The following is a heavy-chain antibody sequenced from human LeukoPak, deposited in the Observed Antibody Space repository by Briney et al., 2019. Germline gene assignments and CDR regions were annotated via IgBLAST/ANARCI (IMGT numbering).Heavy chain of an antibody. CDR1: GGSISSGGYY. CDR3: ASSEYSGYEWDY. CDR2: IYHSGST. J-gene: IGHJ4*02. Sequence: SETLSLTCTVSGGSISSGGYYWSWIRQPPGKGLEWIGYIYHSGSTYYNPSLKSRVTISVDRSKNQFSLKLSSVTAADTAVYYCASSEYSGYEWDYWGQGTLVTVSS. D-gene: IGHD5-12*01. V-gene: IGHV4-30-2*02.